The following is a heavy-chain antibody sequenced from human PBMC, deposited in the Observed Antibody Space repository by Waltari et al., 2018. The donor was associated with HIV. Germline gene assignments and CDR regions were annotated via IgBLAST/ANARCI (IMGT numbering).Heavy chain of an antibody. CDR3: ARGFGCGGDCYYFDY. D-gene: IGHD2-21*02. Sequence: EVQLVESGGGLIQPGGSVRLSCAASGFGVSSNSMSGVRLAPGKGLEWVSVIYSGGSTYYADSVKGRFTISRDNSKNTLYLQMNSLRAEDTAVYYCARGFGCGGDCYYFDYWGQGTLVTVSS. CDR1: GFGVSSNS. V-gene: IGHV3-53*01. J-gene: IGHJ4*02. CDR2: IYSGGST.